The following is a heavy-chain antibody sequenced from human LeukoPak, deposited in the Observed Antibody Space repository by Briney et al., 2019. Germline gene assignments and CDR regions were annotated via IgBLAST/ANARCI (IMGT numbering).Heavy chain of an antibody. CDR2: INPNSGGT. J-gene: IGHJ4*02. Sequence: ASVKLSCKASGYTFTFYYMHWERQAPGQGLEWMGWINPNSGGTNYAQKFQGRVTMTRDTSISTAYMELNRLSSDATAVYYCARATHPGYSSGWWFDYWGQGTLVTVSS. CDR1: GYTFTFYY. CDR3: ARATHPGYSSGWWFDY. D-gene: IGHD6-19*01. V-gene: IGHV1-2*02.